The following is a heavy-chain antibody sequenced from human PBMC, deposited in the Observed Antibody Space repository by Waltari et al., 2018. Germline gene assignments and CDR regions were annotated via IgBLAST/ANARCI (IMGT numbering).Heavy chain of an antibody. J-gene: IGHJ4*02. CDR3: ARESGSYLDY. V-gene: IGHV3-7*01. D-gene: IGHD1-26*01. Sequence: EVQLVESGGGLVQPGGSLRLSCAASGFTSSSYWMSWVRQAPGKGLEWVANIKQDATEKYYVDSVKGRFTISRDNAKNSLYLQMNSLRAEDTAVYYCARESGSYLDYWGQGTLVTVSS. CDR1: GFTSSSYW. CDR2: IKQDATEK.